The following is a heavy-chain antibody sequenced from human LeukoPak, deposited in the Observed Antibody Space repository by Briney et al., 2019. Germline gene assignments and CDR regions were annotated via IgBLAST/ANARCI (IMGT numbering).Heavy chain of an antibody. D-gene: IGHD6-19*01. V-gene: IGHV3-15*01. CDR3: ATYGSGSCLRY. J-gene: IGHJ4*02. CDR1: GFTFNTAW. CDR2: IKSKTDGGTM. Sequence: GGSLRLSCAGSGFTFNTAWFSWVRQAPGKGLQWVGRIKSKTDGGTMDYDAPVKDRFTISRDDSQNTLYLQINSLKTEDTAVYYCATYGSGSCLRYWGQGTLVTVSS.